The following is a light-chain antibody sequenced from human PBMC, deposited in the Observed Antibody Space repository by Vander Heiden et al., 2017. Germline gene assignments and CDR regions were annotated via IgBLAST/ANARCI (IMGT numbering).Light chain of an antibody. V-gene: IGKV1-5*03. CDR2: KAS. CDR3: QQDNSYSKYT. CDR1: QSISSW. Sequence: DIQMTQSPSTLSASVGDRVTITCRASQSISSWLAWYQQKPGKAPKLLIYKASSLESGVPSRFSGSGYGTEFTLTISSRQPDDFAPYYCQQDNSYSKYTFGQGTKLEIK. J-gene: IGKJ2*01.